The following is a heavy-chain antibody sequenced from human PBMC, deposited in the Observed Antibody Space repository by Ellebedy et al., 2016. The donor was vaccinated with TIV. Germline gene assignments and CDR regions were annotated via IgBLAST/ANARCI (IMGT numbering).Heavy chain of an antibody. CDR2: ISAYNGNT. CDR3: QAMITGTTGTLFDH. Sequence: AASVKVSCKASGYTFTSYGISWVRQAPGQGLEWIGWISAYNGNTNYAQKFQGRVTITADTSMTTAYMELSSLRSEDTAMYYCQAMITGTTGTLFDHWGQGTLVTVSS. CDR1: GYTFTSYG. V-gene: IGHV1-18*01. J-gene: IGHJ4*02. D-gene: IGHD1-7*01.